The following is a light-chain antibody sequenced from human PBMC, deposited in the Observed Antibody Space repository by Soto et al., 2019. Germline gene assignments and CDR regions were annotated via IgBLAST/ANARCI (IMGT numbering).Light chain of an antibody. CDR2: GAS. CDR1: QSISSSY. J-gene: IGKJ2*01. CDR3: QQYGSSPYT. Sequence: EIVLTQSPGTLSLSPGEIATLSCRASQSISSSYLAWYQHKSGQAPRLLIYGASSRATGIPDRFSGSGSGTDFPITISRLEAEDFAVYYCQQYGSSPYTFGEGTKLEIK. V-gene: IGKV3-20*01.